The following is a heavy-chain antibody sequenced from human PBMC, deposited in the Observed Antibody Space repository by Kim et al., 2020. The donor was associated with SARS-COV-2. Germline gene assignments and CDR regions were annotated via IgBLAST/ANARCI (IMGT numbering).Heavy chain of an antibody. J-gene: IGHJ4*02. CDR3: TRADY. V-gene: IGHV3-49*02. Sequence: SKAYGGTTEDAASVKGRFTISRDDYKSIAYLQMNSLKTEDTAVYYCTRADYWGQGTLVTVSS. CDR2: SKAYGGTT.